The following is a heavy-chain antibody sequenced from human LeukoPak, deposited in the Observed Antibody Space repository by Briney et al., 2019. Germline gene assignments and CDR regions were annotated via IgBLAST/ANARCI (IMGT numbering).Heavy chain of an antibody. CDR2: TSSDGTAK. CDR3: ARALLCGGDCYPPYYFDY. D-gene: IGHD2-21*02. CDR1: GFDFSGYG. J-gene: IGHJ4*02. Sequence: GRSLRLSCAASGFDFSGYGMHWVRQAPGKGLEWVAITSSDGTAKFYTDSVEGRFTVSRDNSKNMLYLQMSTLRAEDTAVYYCARALLCGGDCYPPYYFDYWGQGTLVTVSS. V-gene: IGHV3-30*03.